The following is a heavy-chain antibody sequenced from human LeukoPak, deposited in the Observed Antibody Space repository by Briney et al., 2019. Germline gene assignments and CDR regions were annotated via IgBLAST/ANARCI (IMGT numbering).Heavy chain of an antibody. V-gene: IGHV4-34*01. CDR1: GGSFSGYY. D-gene: IGHD6-19*01. CDR2: IYYSGST. J-gene: IGHJ4*02. CDR3: ARGGSGWDFDY. Sequence: SETLSLTCAVYGGSFSGYYWSWIRQPPGKGLEWIGSIYYSGSTYYNPSLKGRVTISVDTSKNQFSLKLSSVTAADTAVYYCARGGSGWDFDYWGQGTLVTVSS.